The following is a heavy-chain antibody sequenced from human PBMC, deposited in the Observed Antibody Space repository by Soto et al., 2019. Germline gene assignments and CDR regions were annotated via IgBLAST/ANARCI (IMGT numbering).Heavy chain of an antibody. D-gene: IGHD5-18*01. J-gene: IGHJ6*02. CDR3: ASAWVDTAMGADLTRPLYYYGMDV. Sequence: PGGSLRLSCAASGFTFSSYSMNWVRQAPGKGLEWVSSISSSSSYIYYADSVKGRFTISRDNAKNSLYLQMNSLRAEDTAVYYCASAWVDTAMGADLTRPLYYYGMDVWGQGTTVTVSS. CDR1: GFTFSSYS. V-gene: IGHV3-21*01. CDR2: ISSSSSYI.